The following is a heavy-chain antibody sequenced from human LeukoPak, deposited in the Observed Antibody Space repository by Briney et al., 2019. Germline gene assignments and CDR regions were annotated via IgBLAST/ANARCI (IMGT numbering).Heavy chain of an antibody. CDR3: ARDVAPAARVGYYYMDV. CDR1: VCTFSSYA. Sequence: SVNVACKASVCTFSSYAISWVRQAPGQGLEWMEGIIPIFGTANYAQKFQGRVTITADESTSTAYMELSSLGAEDTAVYYCARDVAPAARVGYYYMDVWGKGTTVTVSS. J-gene: IGHJ6*03. D-gene: IGHD2-2*01. CDR2: IIPIFGTA. V-gene: IGHV1-69*01.